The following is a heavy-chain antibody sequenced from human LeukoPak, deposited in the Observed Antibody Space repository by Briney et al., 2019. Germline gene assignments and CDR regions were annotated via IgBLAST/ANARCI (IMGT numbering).Heavy chain of an antibody. Sequence: SETLSLTCTVSGGSISSSSYYWGWIRQPPGKGLEWIGRIYTSGSTNYNPSLKGRVTMSVDTSKNQFSLKLSSVTAADTAVYYCAAQTTRNWYFDLWGRGTLVTVSS. V-gene: IGHV4-39*07. CDR1: GGSISSSSYY. CDR2: IYTSGST. D-gene: IGHD4-17*01. CDR3: AAQTTRNWYFDL. J-gene: IGHJ2*01.